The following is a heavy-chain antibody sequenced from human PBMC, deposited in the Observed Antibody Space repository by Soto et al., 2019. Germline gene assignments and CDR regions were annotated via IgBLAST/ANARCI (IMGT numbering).Heavy chain of an antibody. CDR2: ISAHNGNT. V-gene: IGHV1-18*01. CDR1: GYDFTTYG. D-gene: IGHD2-8*02. Sequence: QVYLVQSGAEVKKPGASVKVSCKGSGYDFTTYGITWLRQAPGQGLEWMAWISAHNGNTDYAQKLQGRVTVTRDTSTSTAYMELRSPRSDDTAVYYCARGRYWDYWGQGALVTVS. J-gene: IGHJ4*02. CDR3: ARGRYWDY.